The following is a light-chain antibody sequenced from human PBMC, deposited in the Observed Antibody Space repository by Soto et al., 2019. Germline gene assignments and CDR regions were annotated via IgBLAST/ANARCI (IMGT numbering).Light chain of an antibody. CDR3: QQYYSYPWT. CDR2: DAS. CDR1: QSISSW. V-gene: IGKV1-5*01. Sequence: DIQMTQSPSTLSASVGDRFTITFRASQSISSWLAWYQQKPGKAPKLLIYDASSLESGVPSRFSGSGSGTEFTLTISSLQPDDFATYYCQQYYSYPWTFGQGTKVDIK. J-gene: IGKJ1*01.